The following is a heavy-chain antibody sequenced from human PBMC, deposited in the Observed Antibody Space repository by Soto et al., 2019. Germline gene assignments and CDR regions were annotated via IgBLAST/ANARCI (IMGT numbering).Heavy chain of an antibody. D-gene: IGHD3-16*01. V-gene: IGHV3-15*01. CDR2: IKSKTDGGTT. CDR3: TTAPFYDYVWGSSY. CDR1: GFTFTNAW. Sequence: EVQLVESGGGLVKPGGSLRLSCAASGFTFTNAWMSWVRQAPGKGLEWVGRIKSKTDGGTTDYAAPVKGRFTILRDDSKNTLYLQMNSLKTEDTAVYYCTTAPFYDYVWGSSYWGQGTLVTVSS. J-gene: IGHJ4*02.